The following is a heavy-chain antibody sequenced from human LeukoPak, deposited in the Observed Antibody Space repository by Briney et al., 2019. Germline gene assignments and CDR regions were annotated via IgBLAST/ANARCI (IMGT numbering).Heavy chain of an antibody. D-gene: IGHD3-9*01. J-gene: IGHJ3*02. Sequence: SETLSLTCAVYGGSFSGYYWRWIRQPPGKGLEWIGEINHSGSTNYNPSLKSRVTISVDTSKNQFSLKLSSVTAADTAVYYCAKGGLRDFDWSAFDIWGQGTMVTVSS. CDR2: INHSGST. CDR3: AKGGLRDFDWSAFDI. V-gene: IGHV4-34*01. CDR1: GGSFSGYY.